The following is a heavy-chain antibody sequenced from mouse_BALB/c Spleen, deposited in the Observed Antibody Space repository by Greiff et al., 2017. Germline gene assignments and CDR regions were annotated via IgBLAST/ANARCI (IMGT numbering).Heavy chain of an antibody. J-gene: IGHJ3*01. Sequence: EVQLVESGGDLVKPGGSLKLSCAASGFTFSSYGMSWVRQTPDKRLEWVATISSGGSYTYYPDSVKGRFTISRDNAKNTLYLQMSSLKSEDTAMYYCARYYDGYYYPFAYWGQVTLVTVSA. V-gene: IGHV5-6*01. D-gene: IGHD2-3*01. CDR3: ARYYDGYYYPFAY. CDR1: GFTFSSYG. CDR2: ISSGGSYT.